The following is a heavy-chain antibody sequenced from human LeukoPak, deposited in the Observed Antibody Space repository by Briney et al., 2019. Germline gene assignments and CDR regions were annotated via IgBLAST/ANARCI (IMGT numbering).Heavy chain of an antibody. V-gene: IGHV3-21*01. CDR1: GFTFSSYG. D-gene: IGHD3-22*01. J-gene: IGHJ4*02. CDR2: ISSSSSYI. Sequence: GGSLRLSCAASGFTFSSYGMHWVRQAPGKGLEWVSSISSSSSYIYYADSVKGRFTISRDNAKNSLYLQMNSLRAEDTAVYYCARDRLNYYDSSGYYPFDYWGQGTLVTVSS. CDR3: ARDRLNYYDSSGYYPFDY.